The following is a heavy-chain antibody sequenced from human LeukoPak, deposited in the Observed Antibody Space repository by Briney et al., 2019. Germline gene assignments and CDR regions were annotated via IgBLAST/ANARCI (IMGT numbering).Heavy chain of an antibody. J-gene: IGHJ5*02. CDR3: ARDRGRFDP. CDR2: IKQDGSEK. V-gene: IGHV3-7*04. CDR1: GFSLSTYW. D-gene: IGHD3-10*01. Sequence: GGSLRLSCAASGFSLSTYWMSWVRQAAGKGLEWVANIKQDGSEKYYVDSVRGRFTISRDNAKNSLYLQMNYLRVEDTAVYFCARDRGRFDPWGQGTLVTVSS.